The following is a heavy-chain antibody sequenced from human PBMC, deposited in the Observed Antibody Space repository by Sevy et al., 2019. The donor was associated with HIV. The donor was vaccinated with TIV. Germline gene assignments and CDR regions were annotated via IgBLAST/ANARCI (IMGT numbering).Heavy chain of an antibody. V-gene: IGHV3-7*01. CDR1: GFTFSSYW. CDR2: IKQDGSEK. D-gene: IGHD5-12*01. J-gene: IGHJ4*02. CDR3: ARDVGFFSGYDSSYFDY. Sequence: GGSLRLSCAASGFTFSSYWMSWVRQAPGKGLEWVANIKQDGSEKYYVDSVKGRFTISRDNAKNSLYLQMNSLRAEDTAVYYCARDVGFFSGYDSSYFDYWGQGTLVTVSS.